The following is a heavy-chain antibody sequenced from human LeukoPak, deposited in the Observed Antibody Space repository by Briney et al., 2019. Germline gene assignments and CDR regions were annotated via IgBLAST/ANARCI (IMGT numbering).Heavy chain of an antibody. Sequence: PSETLSLTCTVSGGSISSYYWSWIRQPPGKGLEWIGYIYYSGSTNYNPSLKSRVTISVDTSKNQFSLKLSSVTAADTAVYYCARHDAHGDYAMSDYGGQGTLVTVSS. CDR1: GGSISSYY. V-gene: IGHV4-59*08. J-gene: IGHJ4*02. CDR2: IYYSGST. CDR3: ARHDAHGDYAMSDY. D-gene: IGHD4-17*01.